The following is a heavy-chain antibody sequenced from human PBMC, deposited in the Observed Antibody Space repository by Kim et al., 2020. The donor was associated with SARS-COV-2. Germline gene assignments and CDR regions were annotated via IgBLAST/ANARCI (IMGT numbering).Heavy chain of an antibody. Sequence: SETLSLICAVYGGSFSGYYWSWIRQPPGKGLEWIGEINHSGSTNYNPSLKSRVTISVDTSKNQFSLKLSSVTAVDTAVYYCARGPREVYYYGSRSYGYWGQGTLVTVSS. CDR2: INHSGST. D-gene: IGHD3-10*01. CDR3: ARGPREVYYYGSRSYGY. J-gene: IGHJ4*02. V-gene: IGHV4-34*01. CDR1: GGSFSGYY.